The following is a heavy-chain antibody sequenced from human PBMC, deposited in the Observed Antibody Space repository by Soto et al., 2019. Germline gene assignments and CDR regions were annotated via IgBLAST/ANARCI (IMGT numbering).Heavy chain of an antibody. D-gene: IGHD4-17*01. V-gene: IGHV1-46*01. CDR1: GYTFTSYY. J-gene: IGHJ4*02. CDR2: INPSGGST. Sequence: QVQLVQSGAEVKKPGASVKVSCKASGYTFTSYYMHWVRQAPGQGLEWMGIINPSGGSTSYAQKCQGSVTXIRHTXXSTVYMELSSLRSEDTAVYYCARGPLSYGGNLFDYWGQGTLVTVSS. CDR3: ARGPLSYGGNLFDY.